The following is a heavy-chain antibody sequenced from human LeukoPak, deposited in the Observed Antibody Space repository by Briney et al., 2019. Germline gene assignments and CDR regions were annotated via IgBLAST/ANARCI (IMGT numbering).Heavy chain of an antibody. D-gene: IGHD3-3*01. CDR2: ISAYNGNT. CDR3: ARERNYDSLNGMDV. J-gene: IGHJ6*02. Sequence: GASVKVSCKASGYTFTSYGISWVRQAPGQGLEWMGWISAYNGNTNYAQKLQGRVTMTTDTSTSTAYMELRSLGSDDTAVYYCARERNYDSLNGMDVWGQGTTVTVSS. CDR1: GYTFTSYG. V-gene: IGHV1-18*01.